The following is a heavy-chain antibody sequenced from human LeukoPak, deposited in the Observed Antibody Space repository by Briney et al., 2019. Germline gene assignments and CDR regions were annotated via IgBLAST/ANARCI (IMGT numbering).Heavy chain of an antibody. CDR1: GFTFSDYY. CDR2: ISSSGSTI. J-gene: IGHJ4*02. V-gene: IGHV3-11*01. Sequence: GGSLRLSCGASGFTFSDYYMSWMGQAPGKGLEWVSYISSSGSTIDYADSVKGRFTISRDNAKNSLYLQMNSLRAEDTAVYYCARSIPAGNRRWGQGTLVTVSS. CDR3: ARSIPAGNRR. D-gene: IGHD2-2*01.